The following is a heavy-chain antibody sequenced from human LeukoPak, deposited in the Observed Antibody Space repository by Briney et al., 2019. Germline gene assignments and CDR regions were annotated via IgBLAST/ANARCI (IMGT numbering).Heavy chain of an antibody. J-gene: IGHJ3*02. V-gene: IGHV3-30*18. CDR2: ISYDGSNK. CDR3: AKDRTGAFDI. Sequence: SCKASGGTFSSYGMHWVRQAPGKGLEWVAVISYDGSNKYYADSVKGRFTISRDNSKNTLYLQMNSLRAEDTAVYYCAKDRTGAFDIWGQGTMVTVSS. CDR1: GGTFSSYG.